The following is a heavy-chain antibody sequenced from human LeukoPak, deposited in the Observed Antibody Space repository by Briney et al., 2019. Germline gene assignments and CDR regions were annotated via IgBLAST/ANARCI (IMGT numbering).Heavy chain of an antibody. CDR3: ASQPQSSGNWFDP. CDR2: INHSGST. J-gene: IGHJ5*02. V-gene: IGHV4-34*01. Sequence: LRLSCAASGFTVSSNYMSWIRQPPGKGLEWIGEINHSGSTNYNPSLKSRVTISVDTSKNQFSLKLSSVTAADTAVYYCASQPQSSGNWFDPWGQGTLVTVSS. D-gene: IGHD3-10*01. CDR1: GFTVSSNY.